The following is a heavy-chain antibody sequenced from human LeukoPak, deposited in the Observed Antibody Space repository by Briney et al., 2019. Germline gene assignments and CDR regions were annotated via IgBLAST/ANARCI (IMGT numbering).Heavy chain of an antibody. D-gene: IGHD3-10*01. Sequence: ASVKVSCKASGYTFTSYYMHWVRQAPGQGLEWMGIMNPSGGSTNYAQKFQGRVTMTRDMSTSTVYMELSSLRSEDTAVYYCARGLPRSPLTQYGSETDAFDIWGQGTMVTVSS. CDR3: ARGLPRSPLTQYGSETDAFDI. CDR2: MNPSGGST. CDR1: GYTFTSYY. J-gene: IGHJ3*02. V-gene: IGHV1-46*01.